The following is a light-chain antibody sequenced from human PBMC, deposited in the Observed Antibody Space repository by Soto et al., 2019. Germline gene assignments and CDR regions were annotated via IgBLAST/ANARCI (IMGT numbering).Light chain of an antibody. V-gene: IGKV1-39*01. Sequence: DIQMTQSPSSLSASVGDRVTITCRASQSISNYLNWYQQKPGKAPKLLMYAASSLQSGVPSRFGGSGSETDFTLTISSLQPEDFATYYCQQSYSTSRTFGQGTEVVIK. CDR3: QQSYSTSRT. CDR1: QSISNY. CDR2: AAS. J-gene: IGKJ1*01.